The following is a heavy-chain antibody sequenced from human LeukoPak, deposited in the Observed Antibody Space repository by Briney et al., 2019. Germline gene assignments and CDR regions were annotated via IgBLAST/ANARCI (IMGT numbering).Heavy chain of an antibody. D-gene: IGHD4-17*01. CDR2: INPVGGST. V-gene: IGHV1-46*01. CDR1: GYTFTSYY. CDR3: AKGHTVTGPGDY. J-gene: IGHJ4*02. Sequence: ASVKVSCRASGYTFTSYYMHWVRQAPGQGLEWMGIINPVGGSTSYAQKFQGRVTMTRDTSTSTVCMELSSLRSEDTAVYYCAKGHTVTGPGDYWGQGTLVTVSS.